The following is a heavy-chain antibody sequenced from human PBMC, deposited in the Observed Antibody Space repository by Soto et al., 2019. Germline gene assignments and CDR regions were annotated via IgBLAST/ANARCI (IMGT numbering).Heavy chain of an antibody. V-gene: IGHV3-23*01. CDR1: GFTFSSYA. J-gene: IGHJ6*03. Sequence: EVQLLESGGGLVQPGGSLRLSCAASGFTFSSYAVSWVRQAPGKGLEWVSAISGSGGSTYYADSVKGRFTISRDNSKNTLYLQMNSLRAEDTAVYYCAKYSDDILTGYPVFYMDVWGKGTTVTVSS. CDR2: ISGSGGST. CDR3: AKYSDDILTGYPVFYMDV. D-gene: IGHD3-9*01.